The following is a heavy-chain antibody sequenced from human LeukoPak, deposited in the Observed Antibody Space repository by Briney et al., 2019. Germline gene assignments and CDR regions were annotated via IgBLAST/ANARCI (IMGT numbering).Heavy chain of an antibody. D-gene: IGHD3-22*01. CDR1: GFTFSSYW. V-gene: IGHV3-74*01. J-gene: IGHJ4*02. CDR3: ARAYSDSSGYYPPYFDY. CDR2: INSDGSST. Sequence: PGGSLRLSCVASGFTFSSYWMHWVRQAPGKGLVWVSRINSDGSSTSYADSVKGRFTFSRDNAKNTLYPQMKSLRAEDTAVYYCARAYSDSSGYYPPYFDYWGQGSLVTVSS.